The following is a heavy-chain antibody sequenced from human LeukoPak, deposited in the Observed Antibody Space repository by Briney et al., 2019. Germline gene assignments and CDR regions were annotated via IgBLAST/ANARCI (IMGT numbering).Heavy chain of an antibody. J-gene: IGHJ6*02. CDR1: GFTFSSYW. Sequence: GGSLRLSCAASGFTFSSYWMNWARQAPGKGLEWVASINHNGNGNYYADSVKGRFTISRDNAKNSLYLQMSNLRAEDTAVYFCARGGGLDVGGQGATVTVSS. D-gene: IGHD3-16*01. V-gene: IGHV3-7*03. CDR3: ARGGGLDV. CDR2: INHNGNGN.